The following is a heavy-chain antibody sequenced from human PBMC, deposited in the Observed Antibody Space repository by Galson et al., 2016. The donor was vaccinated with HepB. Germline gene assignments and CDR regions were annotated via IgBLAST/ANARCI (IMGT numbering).Heavy chain of an antibody. CDR3: ARDRAHAGSETRGVIGY. D-gene: IGHD3-10*01. CDR2: IWYDDRSK. Sequence: SLRLSCAASGFTFSNYGMNWVRQAPGRGLEWVAVIWYDDRSKYYADSVKGRFTISRDNSKNMLYLQMNSLRAEDTAVYYCARDRAHAGSETRGVIGYWGQGTLVTVSS. J-gene: IGHJ4*02. V-gene: IGHV3-33*01. CDR1: GFTFSNYG.